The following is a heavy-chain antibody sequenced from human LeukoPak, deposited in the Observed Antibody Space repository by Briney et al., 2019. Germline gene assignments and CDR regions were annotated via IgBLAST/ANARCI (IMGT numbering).Heavy chain of an antibody. Sequence: WGSLRLSCAASGFTFSGSAMHWVRQASGKGLEWVGRIRSKANSYATAYAASVKGRFTISRDDSKNTAYLQMNSLKTEDTAVYYCTRHCSSTSCYVGAGYYYYYYMDVWGKGTTVTVSS. V-gene: IGHV3-73*01. D-gene: IGHD2-2*01. CDR3: TRHCSSTSCYVGAGYYYYYYMDV. CDR2: IRSKANSYAT. J-gene: IGHJ6*03. CDR1: GFTFSGSA.